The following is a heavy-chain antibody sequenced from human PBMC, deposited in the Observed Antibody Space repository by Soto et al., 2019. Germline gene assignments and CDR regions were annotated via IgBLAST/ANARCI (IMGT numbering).Heavy chain of an antibody. D-gene: IGHD3-9*01. CDR3: ARGPRQDYDILTGYPKGPTFDY. Sequence: SETLSLTCAVYGGSFSGYYWSWIRQPPGKGLEWIGEINHSGSTNYNPSLKSRVTISVDTSKNQFSLKLSSVTAADTAVYYCARGPRQDYDILTGYPKGPTFDYWGQGTLVTVSS. J-gene: IGHJ4*02. CDR1: GGSFSGYY. CDR2: INHSGST. V-gene: IGHV4-34*01.